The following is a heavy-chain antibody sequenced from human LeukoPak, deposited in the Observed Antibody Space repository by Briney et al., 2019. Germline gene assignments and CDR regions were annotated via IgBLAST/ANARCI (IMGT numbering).Heavy chain of an antibody. CDR3: ARHQRGNSDAFDI. D-gene: IGHD4-23*01. V-gene: IGHV4-59*01. J-gene: IGHJ3*02. CDR2: IYDSGRT. CDR1: GGSISSYY. Sequence: SETLSLTCTVSGGSISSYYWNWIRQPPGKGLEWIGYIYDSGRTNYNPSLKSRVTISVDTSKNQLSLKLSSVTAADTAVYYCARHQRGNSDAFDIWGQGTMVTVSS.